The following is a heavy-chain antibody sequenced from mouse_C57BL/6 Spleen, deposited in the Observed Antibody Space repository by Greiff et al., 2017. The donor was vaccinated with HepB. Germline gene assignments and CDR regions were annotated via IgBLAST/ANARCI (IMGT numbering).Heavy chain of an antibody. CDR2: ISSGGDYI. V-gene: IGHV5-9-1*02. D-gene: IGHD1-3*01. J-gene: IGHJ4*01. CDR1: GFTFSSYA. Sequence: EVQLQQSGEGLVKPGGSLKLSCAASGFTFSSYAMSWVRQTPEKRLEWVAYISSGGDYIYYADTVKGRFTISRDNARNTLYLQMSSLKSEDTAMYYCTRDRKSFYAMDYWGQGTSVTVSS. CDR3: TRDRKSFYAMDY.